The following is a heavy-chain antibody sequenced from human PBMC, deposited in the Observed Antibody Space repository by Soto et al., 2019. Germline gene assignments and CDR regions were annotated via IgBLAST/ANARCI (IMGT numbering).Heavy chain of an antibody. Sequence: VQLLESGGGLVQPGGSLRLASTASGFTFNHYAMSWVRQAPGKGLEWVSAVSGRGGSTKYADSVKGRFIISRDNSNSTLYLQMDSLRGEDTAVYYCAKDSTVTTSLYFYYYGFDVWGQGTTVTVSS. V-gene: IGHV3-23*01. J-gene: IGHJ6*01. CDR3: AKDSTVTTSLYFYYYGFDV. D-gene: IGHD4-17*01. CDR2: VSGRGGST. CDR1: GFTFNHYA.